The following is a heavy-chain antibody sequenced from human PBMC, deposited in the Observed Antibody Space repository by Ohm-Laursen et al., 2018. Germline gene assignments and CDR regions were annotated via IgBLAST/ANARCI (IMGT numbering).Heavy chain of an antibody. Sequence: SLRLSCSASGFTFSSYGMHWVRQAPGKGLEWVAVISYDGSNKYYADSVKGRFTISRDNSMNTLYLQMNSLRPEDTAVYYCAKDIRTMAGRDVWGQGTTVTVSS. D-gene: IGHD4/OR15-4a*01. CDR1: GFTFSSYG. J-gene: IGHJ6*02. CDR3: AKDIRTMAGRDV. CDR2: ISYDGSNK. V-gene: IGHV3-30*18.